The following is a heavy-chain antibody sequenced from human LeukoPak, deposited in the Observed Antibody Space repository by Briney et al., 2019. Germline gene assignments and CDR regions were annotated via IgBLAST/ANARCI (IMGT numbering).Heavy chain of an antibody. D-gene: IGHD3-22*01. CDR2: LKSKTDGGAI. V-gene: IGHV3-15*01. CDR1: GFTFSKVW. CDR3: TTDLSELDDSGYYAKYFHH. J-gene: IGHJ1*01. Sequence: GSLRLSCAASGFTFSKVWMSWVRQAPGKGLEWVGRLKSKTDGGAIDYAAPVKGRFTISRDDSKDTLFLQMNSLKTEDTAVYYCTTDLSELDDSGYYAKYFHHWGQGTLVSVSS.